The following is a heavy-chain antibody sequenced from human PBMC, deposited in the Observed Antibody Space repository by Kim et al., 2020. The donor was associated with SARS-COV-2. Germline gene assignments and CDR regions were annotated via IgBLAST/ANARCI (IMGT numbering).Heavy chain of an antibody. CDR1: GYTFTSYG. CDR3: ARDPGILPPRYYFDY. Sequence: ASVKVSCKASGYTFTSYGISWVRQAPGQGLEWMGWISAYNGNTNYAQKLQGRVTMTTDTSTSTAYMELRSLRSDDTAVYYCARDPGILPPRYYFDYWGQGTLVTVSS. CDR2: ISAYNGNT. D-gene: IGHD2-21*02. J-gene: IGHJ4*02. V-gene: IGHV1-18*04.